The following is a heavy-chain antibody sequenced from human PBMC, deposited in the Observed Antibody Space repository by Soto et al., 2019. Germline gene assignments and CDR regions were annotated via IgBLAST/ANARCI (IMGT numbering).Heavy chain of an antibody. Sequence: QVQLQESGPGLVKPSETLSLTCTVSGGSVSSGSYYWSWIRQPPGKGLEWIGYIHYSGSTNYNPFLLGRVTISVDMSKNQFSLKLRFVTPADTAVYYCARVGGGATTVNWFDPWGQGTLVTVSS. V-gene: IGHV4-61*01. CDR1: GGSVSSGSYY. J-gene: IGHJ5*02. CDR2: IHYSGST. CDR3: ARVGGGATTVNWFDP. D-gene: IGHD5-12*01.